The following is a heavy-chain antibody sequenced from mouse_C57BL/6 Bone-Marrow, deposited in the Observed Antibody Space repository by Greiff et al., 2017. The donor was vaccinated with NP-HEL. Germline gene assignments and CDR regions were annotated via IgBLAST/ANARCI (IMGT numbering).Heavy chain of an antibody. CDR1: GYTFTTYP. D-gene: IGHD2-1*01. CDR2: FHPYNDDT. J-gene: IGHJ2*01. Sequence: VQRVESGAELVKPGASVKMSCKASGYTFTTYPIEWMKQNHGKSLEWIGNFHPYNDDTKYNEKFKGKATLTVEKSSSTVYLELSRLTSDDSAVYYCARGRGNYVYFDYWGQGTTLTVSS. V-gene: IGHV1-47*01. CDR3: ARGRGNYVYFDY.